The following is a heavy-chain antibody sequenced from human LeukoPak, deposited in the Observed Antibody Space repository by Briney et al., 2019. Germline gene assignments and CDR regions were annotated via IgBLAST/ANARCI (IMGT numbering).Heavy chain of an antibody. Sequence: GGSLRLSCAASGFTFSSFGVNWVRQAPGKGLEWVSSISVSNTYIYYTDSVKGRFTISRDNAKNSLYLQMNSLRAEDTAVYYCVGDHYWCFDLWGHGTLVTVSS. V-gene: IGHV3-21*04. CDR1: GFTFSSFG. CDR3: VGDHYWCFDL. CDR2: ISVSNTYI. J-gene: IGHJ2*01.